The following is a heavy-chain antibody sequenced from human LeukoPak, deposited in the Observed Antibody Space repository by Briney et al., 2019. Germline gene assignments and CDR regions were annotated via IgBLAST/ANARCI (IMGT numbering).Heavy chain of an antibody. CDR3: ARAPQGTATI. D-gene: IGHD5-18*01. CDR1: GFSFTNSW. CDR2: IYSGGST. Sequence: GGSLRLSCAASGFSFTNSWMTWVRQAPGKGLEWVSVIYSGGSTYYADSVKGRFTISIDNSKNTLYLQMNSLRAEDTAVYYCARAPQGTATIWGQGTMVTVSS. V-gene: IGHV3-66*01. J-gene: IGHJ3*02.